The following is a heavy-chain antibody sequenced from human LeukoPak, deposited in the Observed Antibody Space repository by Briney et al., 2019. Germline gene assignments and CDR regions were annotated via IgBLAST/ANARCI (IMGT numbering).Heavy chain of an antibody. CDR3: ASVYQHGMDV. CDR1: GYTVTSYY. Sequence: ASVKVSCKASGYTVTSYYMHWVRQAPGQGLEWMGIVNPSSISASYAQKSQGRVTMTRDTSTSTVSMELSSLRSDDTAVYYCASVYQHGMDVWGQGTTVTVSS. D-gene: IGHD2-2*01. V-gene: IGHV1-46*01. J-gene: IGHJ6*02. CDR2: VNPSSISA.